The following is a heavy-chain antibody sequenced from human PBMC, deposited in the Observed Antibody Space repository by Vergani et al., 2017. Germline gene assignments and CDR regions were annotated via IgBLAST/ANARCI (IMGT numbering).Heavy chain of an antibody. CDR3: ARGGSTDAFDI. CDR2: IYSGGST. D-gene: IGHD3-16*01. V-gene: IGHV3-66*03. J-gene: IGHJ3*02. Sequence: EVQVVESGGGLIQPGGSLRLSCAASGFTVSSNYMSWVRQAPGKGLEWVSVIYSGGSTYYADSVKGRFTISRDNSKNTLYLQMGSLRAEDMAVYYCARGGSTDAFDIWGQGTMVTVSS. CDR1: GFTVSSNY.